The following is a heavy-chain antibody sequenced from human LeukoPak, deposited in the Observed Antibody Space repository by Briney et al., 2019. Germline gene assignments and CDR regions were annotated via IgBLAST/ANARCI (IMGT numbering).Heavy chain of an antibody. J-gene: IGHJ4*02. Sequence: PGGSLRLSCAASGFTFSSYAMSWVRQAPGKVLEWVSAISGSGGSTYYADSVKGRFTISRDNSKNTLYLQMNSLRAEDTAVYYCAKYEIYYDSSGPFDYWGQGTLVTVSS. CDR2: ISGSGGST. V-gene: IGHV3-23*01. D-gene: IGHD3-22*01. CDR3: AKYEIYYDSSGPFDY. CDR1: GFTFSSYA.